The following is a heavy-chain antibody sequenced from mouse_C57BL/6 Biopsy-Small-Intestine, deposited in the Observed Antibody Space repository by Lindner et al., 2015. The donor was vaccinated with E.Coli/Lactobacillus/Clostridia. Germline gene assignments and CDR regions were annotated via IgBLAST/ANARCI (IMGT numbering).Heavy chain of an antibody. D-gene: IGHD1-2*01. CDR2: FYPRSVNT. CDR1: GYTFTSYG. CDR3: ARNGHYDGGAFWHFDV. Sequence: VQLQESGAELARPGASVKLSCKASGYTFTSYGISWVKQRIGQGLEWIGQFYPRSVNTYYNEKFKGKATLTADRSSSTAYMQLSSLTSEDSAVYFCARNGHYDGGAFWHFDVWGAGTTVTVSS. V-gene: IGHV1-81*01. J-gene: IGHJ1*01.